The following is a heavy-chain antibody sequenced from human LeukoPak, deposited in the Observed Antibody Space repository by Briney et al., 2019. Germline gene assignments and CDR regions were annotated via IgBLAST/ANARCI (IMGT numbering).Heavy chain of an antibody. CDR3: ARVNYDFWSGYYVGHYFDY. V-gene: IGHV4-34*01. CDR2: INHSGST. CDR1: GGSFRGYY. J-gene: IGHJ4*02. Sequence: SETLSLTCAVYGGSFRGYYWSWIRQPPGKGLEWIGEINHSGSTNYNPSLKSRVTISVDTSKNQFSLKLSSVTAADTAVYYCARVNYDFWSGYYVGHYFDYWGQGTLVTVSS. D-gene: IGHD3-3*01.